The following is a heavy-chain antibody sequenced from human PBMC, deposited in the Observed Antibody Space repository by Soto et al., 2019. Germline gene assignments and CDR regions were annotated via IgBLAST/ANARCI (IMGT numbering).Heavy chain of an antibody. CDR2: INHSGST. CDR1: GGSFSGYY. D-gene: IGHD3-16*01. V-gene: IGHV4-34*01. J-gene: IGHJ3*02. Sequence: SETLSLTCAVYGGSFSGYYWSWIRQPPGKGLEWIGEINHSGSTNYNPSLKSLVTISVDTSKNQFSLKLSSGTAADTAVYYWARGEGEEDAFDIWGQGTMVTVSS. CDR3: ARGEGEEDAFDI.